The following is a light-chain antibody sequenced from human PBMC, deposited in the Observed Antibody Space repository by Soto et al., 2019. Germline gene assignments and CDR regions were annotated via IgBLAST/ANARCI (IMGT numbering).Light chain of an antibody. J-gene: IGKJ4*01. CDR3: QQRSNWPPLT. Sequence: DIVLTQSPATLSLSPGERATLSCRTSQSVGSYFAWYQQKPGQAPRLLIYDGSNRATGIPARFSGSGSGADFTLTISSLEPEDFAVYYCQQRSNWPPLTFGGGTKVEIK. CDR2: DGS. V-gene: IGKV3-11*01. CDR1: QSVGSY.